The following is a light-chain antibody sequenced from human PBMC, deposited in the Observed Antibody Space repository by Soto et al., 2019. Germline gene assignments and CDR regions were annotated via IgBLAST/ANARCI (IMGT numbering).Light chain of an antibody. Sequence: DIQMTQSPSTLSASVGDRVTLTCRASQSISSWLAWYQQKPGQAPKLLIYKASNLEGGVPSRFSGSGSGTDFTLTISSLRPEDFATYYCQQSYSTPWTFGQGTKVDIK. CDR2: KAS. V-gene: IGKV1-5*03. CDR3: QQSYSTPWT. CDR1: QSISSW. J-gene: IGKJ1*01.